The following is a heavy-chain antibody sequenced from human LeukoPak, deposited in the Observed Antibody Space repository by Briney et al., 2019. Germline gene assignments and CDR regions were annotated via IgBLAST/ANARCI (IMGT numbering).Heavy chain of an antibody. V-gene: IGHV4-59*08. CDR1: GGSISSYY. CDR3: ARYGFWSGDFI. J-gene: IGHJ4*02. Sequence: PSETLSLTCTVSGGSISSYYWSWIRQPPGKGLEWIGYIYYSGSTNYNPSLKSRVTISVDTSKNQFSLKVNSVTAADTAVYYCARYGFWSGDFIWGQGTLVTVSS. CDR2: IYYSGST. D-gene: IGHD3-3*01.